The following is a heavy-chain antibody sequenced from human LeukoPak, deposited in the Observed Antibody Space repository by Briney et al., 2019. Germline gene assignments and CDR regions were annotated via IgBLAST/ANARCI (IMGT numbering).Heavy chain of an antibody. CDR1: GFTFSDYY. J-gene: IGHJ3*02. V-gene: IGHV3-11*01. CDR2: ISGSVSNI. Sequence: AGGSLRLSCAASGFTFSDYYMSWIRQAPGKGPEWVSYISGSVSNIHYADSVKGRFTISRDSAKNSLFLQMNSLTAEDTAVYYCARVRSSTSGAFDIWGQGTMVTVSS. D-gene: IGHD6-13*01. CDR3: ARVRSSTSGAFDI.